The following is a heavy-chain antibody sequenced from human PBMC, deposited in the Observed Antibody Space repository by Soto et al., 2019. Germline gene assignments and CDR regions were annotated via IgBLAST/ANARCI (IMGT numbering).Heavy chain of an antibody. CDR3: ARRGGERGWGGDWYNHDAAEI. CDR2: IIPIFGTA. D-gene: IGHD2-21*02. Sequence: QVQLVQSGAEVKKPGSSVKVSCKASGGTFSSYAISWVRQAPGQGLEWMGGIIPIFGTANYAQKFQGRVTITADESTSTAYMEVSSLRSEDTAVDYCARRGGERGWGGDWYNHDAAEIWGQGTMVTVSS. V-gene: IGHV1-69*01. J-gene: IGHJ3*02. CDR1: GGTFSSYA.